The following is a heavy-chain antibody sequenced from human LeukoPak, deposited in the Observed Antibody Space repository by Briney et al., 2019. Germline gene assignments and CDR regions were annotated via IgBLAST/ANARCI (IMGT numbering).Heavy chain of an antibody. D-gene: IGHD6-13*01. J-gene: IGHJ5*02. Sequence: ASVKVSCKASGYTFTGYYMHWVRQAPGQGLEWMGWIATYNGKTKYAEKVQGRVTMTTDTSTTTAYMELRTLRSDDTAVYYCARDMVGLAADGNWFDPWGRGTLVTVSS. V-gene: IGHV1-18*04. CDR2: IATYNGKT. CDR1: GYTFTGYY. CDR3: ARDMVGLAADGNWFDP.